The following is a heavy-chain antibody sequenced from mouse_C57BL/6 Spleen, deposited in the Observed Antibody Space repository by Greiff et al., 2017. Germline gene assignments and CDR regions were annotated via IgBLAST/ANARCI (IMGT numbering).Heavy chain of an antibody. CDR2: IDPADGET. CDR1: GFNIKDYY. Sequence: VQLQQSGAELVKPGASVKLSCTASGFNIKDYYMHWVKQRTEQGLEWIGRIDPADGETKYAPKFQGKATITADTTSNTAYLQLSSLTSEDTAVYCCARGYDGYCVADWYFDVWGTGTTVTVSS. CDR3: ARGYDGYCVADWYFDV. J-gene: IGHJ1*03. D-gene: IGHD2-3*01. V-gene: IGHV14-2*01.